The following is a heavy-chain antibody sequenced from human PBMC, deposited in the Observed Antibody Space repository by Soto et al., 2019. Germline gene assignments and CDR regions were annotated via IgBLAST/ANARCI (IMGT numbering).Heavy chain of an antibody. CDR2: IDPSDSYT. CDR1: GYSFTSYW. D-gene: IGHD2-15*01. Sequence: PGESLKTSCKGSGYSFTSYWNSWVRQMPGKGLEWMGRIDPSDSYTNYSPSFQGHVSISADKSISTAYLQWSSLKASDTAMYYCARHNGGYCSGGSCYSEYYFDYWGQGPLVTVSS. CDR3: ARHNGGYCSGGSCYSEYYFDY. J-gene: IGHJ4*02. V-gene: IGHV5-10-1*01.